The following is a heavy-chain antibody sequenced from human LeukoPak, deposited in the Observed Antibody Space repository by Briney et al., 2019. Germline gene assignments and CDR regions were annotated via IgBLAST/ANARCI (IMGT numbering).Heavy chain of an antibody. Sequence: SETLSLTCTVSGGSISSYYWSWIRQPPGKGLEWIGYIYYSGSTNYNPSLKSRVTISVDTSKNQFPLKLSSVTAADTAVYYCARQADYDILTGYYYYFDYWGQGTLVTISS. CDR1: GGSISSYY. V-gene: IGHV4-59*08. CDR3: ARQADYDILTGYYYYFDY. CDR2: IYYSGST. D-gene: IGHD3-9*01. J-gene: IGHJ4*02.